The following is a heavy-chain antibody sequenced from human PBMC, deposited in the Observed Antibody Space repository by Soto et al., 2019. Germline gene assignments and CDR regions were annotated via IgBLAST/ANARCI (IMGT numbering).Heavy chain of an antibody. CDR3: AREIVATFDDAFDI. Sequence: QVQLQESGPGLVKPSETLSLTCTVSGGSISSYYWSWIRQPPGKGLEWIGYIYYSGSTNYNPSLKSRVTISVDTSKNQFSLKLSSVTAADTAVYYCAREIVATFDDAFDIWGQGTMVTVSS. V-gene: IGHV4-59*01. J-gene: IGHJ3*02. D-gene: IGHD5-12*01. CDR1: GGSISSYY. CDR2: IYYSGST.